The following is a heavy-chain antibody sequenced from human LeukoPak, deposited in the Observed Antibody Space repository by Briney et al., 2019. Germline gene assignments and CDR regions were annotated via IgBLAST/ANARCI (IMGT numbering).Heavy chain of an antibody. V-gene: IGHV1-2*02. CDR3: AREGSSSWAYYFDY. D-gene: IGHD6-13*01. CDR2: INPNSGGT. CDR1: GYIFTAYY. J-gene: IGHJ4*02. Sequence: ASVKVSCKASGYIFTAYYTHWVRQAPGQGLEWMGWINPNSGGTNYAQKFQGRVTMTRDTSISTAYMELSRLRSDDTAVYYCAREGSSSWAYYFDYWGQGTLVTVSS.